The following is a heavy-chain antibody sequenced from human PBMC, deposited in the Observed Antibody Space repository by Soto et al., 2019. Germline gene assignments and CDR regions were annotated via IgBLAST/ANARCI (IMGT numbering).Heavy chain of an antibody. J-gene: IGHJ6*03. Sequence: GGSLRLSCAASGFTFSSYAMSWVRQAPGKGLEWVSAISGSGGSTYYADSVKGRFTISRDNSKNTLYLQMNSLRVEDTAVYYCAKVSGEWLLQSGQYYYYYMDVWGKGTTVTVSS. V-gene: IGHV3-23*01. CDR2: ISGSGGST. CDR1: GFTFSSYA. CDR3: AKVSGEWLLQSGQYYYYYMDV. D-gene: IGHD3-3*01.